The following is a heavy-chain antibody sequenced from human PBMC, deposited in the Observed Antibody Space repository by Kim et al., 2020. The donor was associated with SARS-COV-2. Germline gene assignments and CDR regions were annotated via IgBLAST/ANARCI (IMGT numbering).Heavy chain of an antibody. D-gene: IGHD4-4*01. CDR1: GFTFSSYS. V-gene: IGHV3-48*02. Sequence: GGSLRLSCAASGFTFSSYSMNWVRQAPGKGLEWVSYISSSSSTIYYADSVKGRFTISRDNAKNSLYLQMNSLRDEDTAVYYCARVGGDYSNSFYYYYYMDVWGKGTTVTVSS. J-gene: IGHJ6*03. CDR3: ARVGGDYSNSFYYYYYMDV. CDR2: ISSSSSTI.